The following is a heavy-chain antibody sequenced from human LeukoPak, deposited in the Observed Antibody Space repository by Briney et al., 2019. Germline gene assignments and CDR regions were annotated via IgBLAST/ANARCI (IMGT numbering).Heavy chain of an antibody. J-gene: IGHJ4*02. CDR3: ARGIDY. CDR2: ISSNSSTI. V-gene: IGHV3-48*01. CDR1: GFTFRSYS. Sequence: PGGSLRLSCAASGFTFRSYSMNWVRQAPGKGLEWVSYISSNSSTIYYADSVKGRFTISRDNAKNSLDLQMNSLRVEDTAVYYCARGIDYWGRGTLVTVSS.